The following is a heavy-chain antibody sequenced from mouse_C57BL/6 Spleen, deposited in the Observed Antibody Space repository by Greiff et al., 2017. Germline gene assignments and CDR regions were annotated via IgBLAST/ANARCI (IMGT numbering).Heavy chain of an antibody. J-gene: IGHJ2*01. Sequence: QVQLQQPGAELVRPGSSVKLSCKASGYTFTSYWMDWVKQRPGQGLEWIGNIYPSGSGTHYNQKFKDKATLTVDKSSSTAYMQLSSLTSEDAAVYYCARDYGSSPFDYWGQGTTLTVSS. CDR1: GYTFTSYW. V-gene: IGHV1-61*01. CDR3: ARDYGSSPFDY. D-gene: IGHD1-1*01. CDR2: IYPSGSGT.